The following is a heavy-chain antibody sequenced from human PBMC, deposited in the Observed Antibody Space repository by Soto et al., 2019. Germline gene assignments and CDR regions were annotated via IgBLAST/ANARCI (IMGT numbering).Heavy chain of an antibody. CDR2: ISYDGSNK. Sequence: VGSMRLSCAASGFTFSTYGMHWVRQAPGKGLEWVAVISYDGSNKYYADSVKGRFTISRDNSKNTLYLQMNSLRAEDTAVYYCAKDWYYYDSSGHLAWFDPWGQGTLVTVSS. CDR3: AKDWYYYDSSGHLAWFDP. V-gene: IGHV3-30*18. D-gene: IGHD3-22*01. CDR1: GFTFSTYG. J-gene: IGHJ5*02.